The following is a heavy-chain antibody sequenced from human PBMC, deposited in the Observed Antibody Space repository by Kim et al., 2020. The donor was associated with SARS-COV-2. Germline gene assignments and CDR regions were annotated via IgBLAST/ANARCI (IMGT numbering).Heavy chain of an antibody. V-gene: IGHV1-18*01. CDR3: ARGPRDTSSSALWY. D-gene: IGHD6-13*01. CDR2: ISSYNGNT. CDR1: GYSFTSYG. J-gene: IGHJ4*02. Sequence: ASVKVSCKASGYSFTSYGISWVRQAPGEGLEWMGWISSYNGNTKNAQKFQGRVTMTTDTSASTAYMELRSLRSDDTAVYYCARGPRDTSSSALWYWGQGTLVTVSS.